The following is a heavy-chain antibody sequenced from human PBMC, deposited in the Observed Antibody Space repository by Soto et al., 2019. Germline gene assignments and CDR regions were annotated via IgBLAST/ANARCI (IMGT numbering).Heavy chain of an antibody. J-gene: IGHJ5*02. D-gene: IGHD6-6*01. CDR1: GFTFSDYD. V-gene: IGHV3-11*01. CDR3: ARKGPRAPRPNH. CDR2: ISSSVTVT. Sequence: QVQLVESGGGLVRPGGSLRLSCAASGFTFSDYDMSWIRQAPGKGLEWVSCISSSVTVTYYADSVKVRFIISRDNAKNSLYVEMNSLRVEDTAVYYCARKGPRAPRPNHWGQGTLVTVSS.